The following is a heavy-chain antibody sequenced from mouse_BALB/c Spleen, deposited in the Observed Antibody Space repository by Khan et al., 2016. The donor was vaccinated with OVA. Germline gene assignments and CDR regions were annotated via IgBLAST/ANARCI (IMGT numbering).Heavy chain of an antibody. Sequence: EVQLQESGPGLVKPSQSLSLTCTVTGYSITSDYAWNRIRQFPGNKLEWMGYISSSGSTNYNPALKSRISITRDTSKNQFFLQLNFVTTEDTATYYCARDGSRYNYAMDFWGQGTSVTVSS. J-gene: IGHJ4*01. CDR2: ISSSGST. CDR3: ARDGSRYNYAMDF. D-gene: IGHD2-3*01. V-gene: IGHV3-2*02. CDR1: GYSITSDYA.